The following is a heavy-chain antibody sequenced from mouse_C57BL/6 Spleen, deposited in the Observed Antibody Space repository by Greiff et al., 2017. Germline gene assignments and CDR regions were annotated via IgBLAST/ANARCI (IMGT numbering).Heavy chain of an antibody. J-gene: IGHJ4*01. V-gene: IGHV1-80*01. CDR2: IYPGAGDT. CDR1: GYAFSSYW. Sequence: VQLQQSGAELVKPGASVKISCKASGYAFSSYWMNWVKQRPGKGLEWIGQIYPGAGDTNYNGKFKGKATLTADKSSSTAYMQLSSLTSEHSAVYFSARSLNWDDYAMDYWGQGPSVTVVS. CDR3: ARSLNWDDYAMDY. D-gene: IGHD4-1*02.